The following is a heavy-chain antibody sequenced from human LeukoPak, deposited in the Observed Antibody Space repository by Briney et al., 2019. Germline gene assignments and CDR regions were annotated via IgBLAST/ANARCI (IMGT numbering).Heavy chain of an antibody. CDR3: ARQKYLRGPDVEYFDY. Sequence: KPSETLSLTCAVYGGSFSGYYWSWIRQPPGKGLEWIGEINHSGSTNYNPSLKSRVTISIDTSKSQFSLKLSSVTAADTAVYYCARQKYLRGPDVEYFDYWGQGTLVTVSS. CDR1: GGSFSGYY. CDR2: INHSGST. D-gene: IGHD5/OR15-5a*01. V-gene: IGHV4-34*01. J-gene: IGHJ4*02.